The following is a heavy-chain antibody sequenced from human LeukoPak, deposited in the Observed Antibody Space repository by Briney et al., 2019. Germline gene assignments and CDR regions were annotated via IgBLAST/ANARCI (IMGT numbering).Heavy chain of an antibody. J-gene: IGHJ4*02. D-gene: IGHD1-26*01. CDR2: IYSGGST. Sequence: PGGSLRLSCAASGFTVSSNYMSWVRQAPGKGLEWVSVIYSGGSTYYADSVKGRFTISRDNSKNTLYLQMNSLRAEDTAVYYCAKARAYLRPGAHDYWGQGTLVTVSS. CDR1: GFTVSSNY. CDR3: AKARAYLRPGAHDY. V-gene: IGHV3-66*01.